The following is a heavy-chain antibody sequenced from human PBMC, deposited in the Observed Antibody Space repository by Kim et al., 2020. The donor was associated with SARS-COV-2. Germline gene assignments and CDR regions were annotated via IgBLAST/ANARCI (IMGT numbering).Heavy chain of an antibody. J-gene: IGHJ6*02. Sequence: ASVKVSCKASGYTFTGYYMHWVRQAPGQGLEWMGWINPNSGGTNYAQKFQGWVTMTRDTSISTAYMELSRLRSDDTAVYYCARDTPYYDILTGYYLAPGLDVWGQGTTVTVSS. D-gene: IGHD3-9*01. CDR2: INPNSGGT. V-gene: IGHV1-2*04. CDR3: ARDTPYYDILTGYYLAPGLDV. CDR1: GYTFTGYY.